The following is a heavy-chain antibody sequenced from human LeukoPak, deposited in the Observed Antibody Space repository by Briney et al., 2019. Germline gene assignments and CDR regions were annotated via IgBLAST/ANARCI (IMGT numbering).Heavy chain of an antibody. CDR1: GYTFTVYY. D-gene: IGHD6-19*01. V-gene: IGHV1-2*06. Sequence: ASVTVSFTASGYTFTVYYMHWVRPAPGQGLEWMGRINPNSGGTNYAQKFQGRVTMTRDTSISTAYMELSRLRSDDTAVYYCARGNSGWYYFDYWGQGTLVTVSS. CDR3: ARGNSGWYYFDY. J-gene: IGHJ4*02. CDR2: INPNSGGT.